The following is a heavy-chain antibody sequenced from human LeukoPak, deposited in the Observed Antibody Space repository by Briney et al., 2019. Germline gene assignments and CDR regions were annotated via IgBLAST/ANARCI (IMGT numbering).Heavy chain of an antibody. CDR3: ARGRGSTSCYYFDY. V-gene: IGHV3-53*01. J-gene: IGHJ4*02. D-gene: IGHD2-2*01. CDR2: LYSGGST. Sequence: GGSLRLSCAASGFTVSSNYMTWVRQAPGKGLEWVSVLYSGGSTYYADSVKGRFTISRDNSKNTLYLQMNSLRAEDTAVYYCARGRGSTSCYYFDYWGQGTLVTVSS. CDR1: GFTVSSNY.